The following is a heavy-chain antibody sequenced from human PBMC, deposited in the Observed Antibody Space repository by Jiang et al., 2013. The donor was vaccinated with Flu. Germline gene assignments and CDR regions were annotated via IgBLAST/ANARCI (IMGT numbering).Heavy chain of an antibody. J-gene: IGHJ4*02. CDR1: GGSISSYY. CDR3: ARVLYYDYVWGSYRGSYYFDY. V-gene: IGHV4-59*01. Sequence: SGPGLVKPSETLSLTCTVSGGSISSYYWSWIRQPPGKGLEWIGYIYYSGSTNYNPSLKSRVTISVDTSKNQFSLKLSSVTAADTAVYYCARVLYYDYVWGSYRGSYYFDYWGQGTLVTVSS. D-gene: IGHD3-16*02. CDR2: IYYSGST.